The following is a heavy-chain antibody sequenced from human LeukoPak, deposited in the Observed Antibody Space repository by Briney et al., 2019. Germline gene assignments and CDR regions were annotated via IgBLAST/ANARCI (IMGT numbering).Heavy chain of an antibody. CDR1: GFTFSSYE. CDR2: ISSSGSTI. J-gene: IGHJ6*02. CDR3: ARGGSRGMDV. V-gene: IGHV3-48*03. D-gene: IGHD1-26*01. Sequence: GGSLRLSCAASGFTFSSYEMNWVRQAPGKGLEWVSYISSSGSTIYYADSVKGRFTISRDNAKNSLYLQMNSLRAEDTAVYYSARGGSRGMDVWGQGTTVTVSS.